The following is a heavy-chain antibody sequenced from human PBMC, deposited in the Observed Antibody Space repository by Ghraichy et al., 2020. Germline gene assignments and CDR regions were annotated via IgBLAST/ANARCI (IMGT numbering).Heavy chain of an antibody. CDR2: IYYSGST. D-gene: IGHD6-19*01. CDR3: ARAPYSSGWYYYYGMDV. CDR1: GGSISSYY. J-gene: IGHJ6*02. Sequence: LSCTVSGGSISSYYSSWIRQPPGKGLEWIGYIYYSGSTNYNPSLKSRVTLSVDTSKNQFSLKLSSVTAAETAVYYCARAPYSSGWYYYYGMDVWGQGTTATVSS. V-gene: IGHV4-59*01.